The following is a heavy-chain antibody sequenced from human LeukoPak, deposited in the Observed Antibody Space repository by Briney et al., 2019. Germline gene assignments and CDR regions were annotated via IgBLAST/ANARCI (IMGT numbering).Heavy chain of an antibody. Sequence: SETLSLTCTVSGGSISSSSYYWGWIRQPPGKGLGWIGRIHTSGSTNYNPSLKSRVTMSVDTSKNQFSLKLSSVTAADTAVYYCARDLYYYDSSSYYLFDYWGQGTLVTVSS. CDR1: GGSISSSSYY. D-gene: IGHD3-22*01. V-gene: IGHV4-39*07. CDR2: IHTSGST. J-gene: IGHJ4*02. CDR3: ARDLYYYDSSSYYLFDY.